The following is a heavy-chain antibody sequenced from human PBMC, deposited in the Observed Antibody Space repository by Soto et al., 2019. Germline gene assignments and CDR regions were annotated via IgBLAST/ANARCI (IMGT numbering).Heavy chain of an antibody. J-gene: IGHJ4*02. CDR3: ARGGDYGDYHYDY. Sequence: ASVKVSCKASGYTFTGYDINWVRQATGQGLEWMGWMNPNSGDTRYAQKFQGRVTMTRNTSISTAYMDLSSLRSEDTAVYYCARGGDYGDYHYDYWGQGTLVTVSS. D-gene: IGHD4-17*01. CDR1: GYTFTGYD. CDR2: MNPNSGDT. V-gene: IGHV1-8*01.